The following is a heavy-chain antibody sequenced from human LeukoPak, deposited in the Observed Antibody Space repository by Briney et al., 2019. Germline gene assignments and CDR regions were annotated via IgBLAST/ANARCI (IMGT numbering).Heavy chain of an antibody. CDR1: GFTFSSYS. D-gene: IGHD3-9*01. Sequence: GGSLRLSCAASGFTFSSYSMNWVRQAPGKGLEWVSSISSSSSYIYYADSVKGRFTISRDNAKNSLYLQMNSLRAEDTAVYYCARGSVLRYFDWLPYWGQGTLVTVSS. CDR2: ISSSSSYI. V-gene: IGHV3-21*01. J-gene: IGHJ4*02. CDR3: ARGSVLRYFDWLPY.